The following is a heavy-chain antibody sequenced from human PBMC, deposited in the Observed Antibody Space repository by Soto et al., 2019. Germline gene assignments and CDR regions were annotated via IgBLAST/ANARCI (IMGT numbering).Heavy chain of an antibody. CDR1: GYTFTSNS. V-gene: IGHV1-18*04. CDR3: ARVWGSYRAPSGGAGFDP. D-gene: IGHD3-16*02. J-gene: IGHJ5*02. Sequence: QVQLVQSGAELKKPGASVKVSCATSGYTFTSNSITWVRQAPGQGLEWMGWISAYNGETSYAEKFQGRLTMTTDTSTSTAYMELRSLRSVDTAVYYCARVWGSYRAPSGGAGFDPWGQGTLVTVSS. CDR2: ISAYNGET.